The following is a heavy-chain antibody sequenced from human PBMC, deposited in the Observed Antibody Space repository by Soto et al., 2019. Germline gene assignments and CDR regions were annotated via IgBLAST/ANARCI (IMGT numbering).Heavy chain of an antibody. D-gene: IGHD4-17*01. J-gene: IGHJ6*02. V-gene: IGHV1-46*03. CDR3: ARDYGDPNYYYYYGMDV. CDR2: INPSGGST. CDR1: GYTFTSYY. Sequence: ASVKVSCKASGYTFTSYYMHWVRQAPGQGLEWMGIINPSGGSTSYAQKFQGRVTMTRDTSTSTVYMELSSLRSEDTAVYYGARDYGDPNYYYYYGMDVWGQGTTVTVSS.